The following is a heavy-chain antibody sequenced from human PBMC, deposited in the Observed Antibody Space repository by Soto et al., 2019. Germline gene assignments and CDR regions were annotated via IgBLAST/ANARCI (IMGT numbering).Heavy chain of an antibody. CDR1: GFTFSNYG. J-gene: IGHJ4*02. Sequence: SGGSLRLSCAASGFTFSNYGMHWVRQAPGKGLEWVAFIWYDGGNKYYAESVKGRFTISRDNSKNTLYLQMNSLIAEDTAAYYCARDGDVNTGFGKDYWGQGTLVTVSS. CDR3: ARDGDVNTGFGKDY. V-gene: IGHV3-33*01. CDR2: IWYDGGNK. D-gene: IGHD3-3*01.